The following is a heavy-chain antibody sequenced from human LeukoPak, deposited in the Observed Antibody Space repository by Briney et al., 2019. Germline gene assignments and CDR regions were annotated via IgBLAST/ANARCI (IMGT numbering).Heavy chain of an antibody. CDR2: IYYSGST. CDR1: GGSISSYY. V-gene: IGHV4-59*06. D-gene: IGHD3-10*01. Sequence: SETLSLTCTVSGGSISSYYWSWIRQPPGKGLEWIGYIYYSGSTYYNPSLKSRVTISVDTSKNQFSLKLSSVTAADTAVYYCAREVAYYGVPDYWGQGTLVTVSS. J-gene: IGHJ4*02. CDR3: AREVAYYGVPDY.